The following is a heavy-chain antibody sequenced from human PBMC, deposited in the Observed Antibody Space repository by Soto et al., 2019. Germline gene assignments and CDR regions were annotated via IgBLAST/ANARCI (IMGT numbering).Heavy chain of an antibody. D-gene: IGHD3-9*01. Sequence: ASVKVSCKASGGTFSSYAISWVRQAPGQGLEWMGGIIPIFGTANYAQKFQGRVTITADESTSTAYMELNSLRAEDTAVYYCAKDILTGYQQDDYYYGMDVWGQGTTVTVSS. CDR2: IIPIFGTA. CDR1: GGTFSSYA. J-gene: IGHJ6*02. CDR3: AKDILTGYQQDDYYYGMDV. V-gene: IGHV1-69*13.